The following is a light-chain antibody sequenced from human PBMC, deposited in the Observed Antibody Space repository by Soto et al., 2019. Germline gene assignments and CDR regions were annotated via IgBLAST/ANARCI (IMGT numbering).Light chain of an antibody. J-gene: IGLJ1*01. V-gene: IGLV2-14*03. CDR3: SSFTSNRIYV. CDR1: HNDIGTDDY. CDR2: GDT. Sequence: QSVLTQPTSVSESPVQSSTISCTGNHNDIGTDDYVSWYQQHPARAPRLLIHGDTTRPSGISGRFSAAKSGLTASLTSSGLLPENEADYYCSSFTSNRIYVYGPGTKVTV.